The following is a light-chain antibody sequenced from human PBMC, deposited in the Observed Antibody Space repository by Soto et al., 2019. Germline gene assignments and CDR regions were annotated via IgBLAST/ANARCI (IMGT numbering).Light chain of an antibody. J-gene: IGKJ4*01. CDR2: GAS. V-gene: IGKV3-20*01. CDR1: QSVRSNY. Sequence: EIVLTQSPGTLSLSPGDRATLSCRASQSVRSNYLAWYQQKPGQPPRLLLYGASSRATGIPDRFSGSGSGTDFTLTISRLEPEDFAVYYCQQYGTSPPLTFGGGTKVDIK. CDR3: QQYGTSPPLT.